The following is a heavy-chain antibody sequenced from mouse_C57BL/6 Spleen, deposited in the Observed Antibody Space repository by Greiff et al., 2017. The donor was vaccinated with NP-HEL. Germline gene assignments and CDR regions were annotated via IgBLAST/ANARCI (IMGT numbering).Heavy chain of an antibody. CDR1: GYAFSGYW. CDR3: ARRTVDWYFDV. V-gene: IGHV1-80*01. Sequence: VQLQQSGASVKISCKASGYAFSGYWMNWVKQRPGKGLEWIGQIYPGDGDTNYNGKFKGKATLTADKSSSTAYMQLSSLTSEDSAVYFCARRTVDWYFDVWGTGTTVTVSS. CDR2: IYPGDGDT. J-gene: IGHJ1*03.